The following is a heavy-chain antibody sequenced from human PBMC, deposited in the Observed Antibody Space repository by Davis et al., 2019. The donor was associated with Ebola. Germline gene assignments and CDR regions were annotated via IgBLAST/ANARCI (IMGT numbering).Heavy chain of an antibody. V-gene: IGHV3-73*01. D-gene: IGHD4-17*01. Sequence: GGSLKLSCAASGVTFSGSAMHWVRQASGKGLEWVGRIRSKANSYATAYAASVKGRFTISRDDSKNTAYLQMNSLKTEDAAVYYCTSTYGDSDYWGQGTLVTVSS. CDR1: GVTFSGSA. CDR2: IRSKANSYAT. J-gene: IGHJ4*02. CDR3: TSTYGDSDY.